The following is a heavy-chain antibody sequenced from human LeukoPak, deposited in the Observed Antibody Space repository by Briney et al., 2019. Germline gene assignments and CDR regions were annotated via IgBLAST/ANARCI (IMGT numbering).Heavy chain of an antibody. D-gene: IGHD6-6*01. J-gene: IGHJ6*03. CDR1: GYSFTSYW. CDR2: IYPSDSDT. CDR3: ARHRKQLVPGDYYYYMDV. Sequence: GESLKISCKGSGYSFTSYWIGWVRQMPGKGLEWMGIIYPSDSDTRYSPSFQGQVTISADKSISTAYLQWSSLKASDTAMYYCARHRKQLVPGDYYYYMDVWGKGTTVTVSS. V-gene: IGHV5-51*01.